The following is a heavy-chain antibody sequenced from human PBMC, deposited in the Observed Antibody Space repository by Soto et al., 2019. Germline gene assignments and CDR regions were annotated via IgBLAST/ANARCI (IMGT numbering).Heavy chain of an antibody. CDR3: AKARAVAGTLSSYFDY. CDR2: ISGSGGST. J-gene: IGHJ4*02. D-gene: IGHD6-19*01. V-gene: IGHV3-23*01. Sequence: GGSLRLSCAASGFTFSSYAMSWVRQAPGKGLEWVSAISGSGGSTYYADSVKGRFTISRDNSKNTLYLQMNSLRAEDTAVYYCAKARAVAGTLSSYFDYWGQGTLVTVSS. CDR1: GFTFSSYA.